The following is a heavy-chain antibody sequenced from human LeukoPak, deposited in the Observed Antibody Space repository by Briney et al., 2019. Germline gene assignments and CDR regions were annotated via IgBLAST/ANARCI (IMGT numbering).Heavy chain of an antibody. CDR1: GGSFSGYY. Sequence: SETLSLTCAVYGGSFSGYYWSWIRQPPGKGLEWIGEINHSGSTNYNPSLKSRVTISVDTSKNQFSLKLRSVTAADTAVYYCARGDGSGWSFDPWGQGTLVTVSS. D-gene: IGHD6-19*01. V-gene: IGHV4-34*01. J-gene: IGHJ5*02. CDR2: INHSGST. CDR3: ARGDGSGWSFDP.